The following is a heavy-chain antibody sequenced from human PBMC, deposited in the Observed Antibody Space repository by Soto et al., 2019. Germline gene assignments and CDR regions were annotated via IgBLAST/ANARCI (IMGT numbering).Heavy chain of an antibody. D-gene: IGHD3-9*01. CDR2: IYYSGST. CDR3: ARLVASYYDILTGPLTGMDV. CDR1: GGSISSSSYY. J-gene: IGHJ6*02. V-gene: IGHV4-39*01. Sequence: QLQLQESGPGLVKPSETLSLTCTVSGGSISSSSYYWGWIRQPPGKGLEWIGSIYYSGSTYYNPSLKRRVTISVTLSKNQFSMKLSSVPAADTAVYYCARLVASYYDILTGPLTGMDVWCQGTTVTVSS.